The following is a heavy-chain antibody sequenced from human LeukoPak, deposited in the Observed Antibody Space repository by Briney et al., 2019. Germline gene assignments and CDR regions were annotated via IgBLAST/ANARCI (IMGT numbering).Heavy chain of an antibody. V-gene: IGHV5-51*01. Sequence: GESLKISCKGSGYSFTSYWIGWVRQMPGKGLEWMGIIYPGDSDTRYSPSFQGQVTISADKSISTAFLQWSSLKASDTAMYYCARLANLPIFGVVFDYWGQGTLVTVSS. CDR3: ARLANLPIFGVVFDY. CDR1: GYSFTSYW. CDR2: IYPGDSDT. J-gene: IGHJ4*02. D-gene: IGHD3-3*01.